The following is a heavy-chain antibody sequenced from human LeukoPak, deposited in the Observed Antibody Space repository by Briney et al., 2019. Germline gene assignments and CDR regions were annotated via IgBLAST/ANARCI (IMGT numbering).Heavy chain of an antibody. CDR3: AKDDAWLRFGE. Sequence: SGGSLRLSCTVSGFTVSSNSMSWVRQAPGKGLEWVSGISPSGDITYYADSVKGRFTISRDNSKNTLYLEVISLTAEDTAVYYCAKDDAWLRFGEWSQGTLVTVSS. V-gene: IGHV3-23*01. CDR1: GFTVSSNS. CDR2: ISPSGDIT. J-gene: IGHJ4*02. D-gene: IGHD3-10*01.